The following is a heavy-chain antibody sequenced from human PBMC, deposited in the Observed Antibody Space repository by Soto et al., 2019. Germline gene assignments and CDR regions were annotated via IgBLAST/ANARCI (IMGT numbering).Heavy chain of an antibody. J-gene: IGHJ3*02. V-gene: IGHV4-59*01. D-gene: IGHD1-26*01. Sequence: SETLSLTCTVSGGSISSYYWSWIRQPPGKGLEWIGYIYYSGSTNYNPSLKSRVTISVDTSKNQFSLKLSSVTAADTAVYYCARSGIPSYAFDIWGQGTMVTVSS. CDR2: IYYSGST. CDR3: ARSGIPSYAFDI. CDR1: GGSISSYY.